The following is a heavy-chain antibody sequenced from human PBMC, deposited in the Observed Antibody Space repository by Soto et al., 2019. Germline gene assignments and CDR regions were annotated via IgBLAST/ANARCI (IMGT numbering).Heavy chain of an antibody. CDR3: AREYADSDSPGNWFDP. V-gene: IGHV4-31*03. Sequence: LSLTRTLSVGSISSGGYYWCWIRQHPGKGLEWIGYIYYSGSTYYNPSLKSRVTISVDTSKNQFSLKLSSVTAADTAVYYCAREYADSDSPGNWFDPWGQGTLVTVSS. J-gene: IGHJ5*02. CDR2: IYYSGST. D-gene: IGHD3-22*01. CDR1: VGSISSGGYY.